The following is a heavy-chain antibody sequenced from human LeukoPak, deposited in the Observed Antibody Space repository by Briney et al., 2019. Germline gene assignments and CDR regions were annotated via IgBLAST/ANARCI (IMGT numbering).Heavy chain of an antibody. CDR2: ISYDGSNK. Sequence: GGSLRLSCAASGFTFSSYWMSWVRQAPGKGLEWVAVISYDGSNKYYADSVKGRFTISRDNSKNTLYLQMNSLRAEGTAVYYCARDYISPYGSGSYDYYYGMDVWGQGTTVTVSS. CDR1: GFTFSSYW. J-gene: IGHJ6*02. CDR3: ARDYISPYGSGSYDYYYGMDV. V-gene: IGHV3-30*05. D-gene: IGHD3-10*01.